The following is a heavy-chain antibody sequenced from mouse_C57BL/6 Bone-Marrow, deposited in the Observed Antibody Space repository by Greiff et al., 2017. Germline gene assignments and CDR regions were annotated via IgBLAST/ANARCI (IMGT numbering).Heavy chain of an antibody. Sequence: VQLKESGPGLVKPSQSLSLTCSVTGSSITSGYSWNWIRQFPGKKMEWRGYKSYNGSKNHNPTLKNRISITRDQSKNQFFLKLNAVTTEDTATYYCARGVYDYDVRFAYWGQGTLVTVSA. CDR3: ARGVYDYDVRFAY. CDR1: GSSITSGYS. V-gene: IGHV3-6*01. D-gene: IGHD2-4*01. CDR2: KSYNGSK. J-gene: IGHJ3*01.